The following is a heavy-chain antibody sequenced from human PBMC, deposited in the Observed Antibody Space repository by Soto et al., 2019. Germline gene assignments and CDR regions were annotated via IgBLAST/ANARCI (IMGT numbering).Heavy chain of an antibody. CDR2: ISGSGRST. J-gene: IGHJ3*02. Sequence: GGSLRLSCAASGFTFSISSYAMSWVRQAPGRGLEWVSGISGSGRSTYYADSVKGRFTISRDSSKETLFLQMNSLRAEDTALYYCAKTRLYDDNDYHRYGFDMWGQGTTVTVSS. V-gene: IGHV3-23*01. CDR3: AKTRLYDDNDYHRYGFDM. D-gene: IGHD3-16*01. CDR1: GFTFSISSYA.